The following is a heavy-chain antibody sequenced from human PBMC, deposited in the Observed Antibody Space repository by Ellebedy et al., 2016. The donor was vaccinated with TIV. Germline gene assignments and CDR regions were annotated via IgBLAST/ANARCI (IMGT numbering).Heavy chain of an antibody. CDR1: GFTLSGYS. CDR3: ARENYYGDTTLGAYDI. J-gene: IGHJ3*02. CDR2: ISSSGSTR. V-gene: IGHV3-48*02. D-gene: IGHD2/OR15-2a*01. Sequence: GGSLRLXXSVSGFTLSGYSMNWVRQAPGKGLEWVSYISSSGSTRYYADSVKGRFTISTDNVKNSLYLQMNSLRDEDTAVYYCARENYYGDTTLGAYDIWGRGTMVTVSS.